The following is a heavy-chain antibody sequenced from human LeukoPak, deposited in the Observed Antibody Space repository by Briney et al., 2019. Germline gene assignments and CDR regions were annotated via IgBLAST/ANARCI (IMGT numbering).Heavy chain of an antibody. CDR3: ARSYMIADAFDI. CDR2: ISSSSTYI. Sequence: PGGSLRLSCAASGFTFSSHGMNWVRQAPGKGLEWVSSISSSSTYIYYADSLKGRFTISRDNAKNSLYLQMNSLRAEDTAVYYCARSYMIADAFDIWGQGTMVTVSS. D-gene: IGHD3-22*01. J-gene: IGHJ3*02. CDR1: GFTFSSHG. V-gene: IGHV3-21*01.